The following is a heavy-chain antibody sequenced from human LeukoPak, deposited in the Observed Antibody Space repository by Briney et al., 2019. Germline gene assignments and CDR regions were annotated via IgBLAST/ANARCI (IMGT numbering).Heavy chain of an antibody. CDR2: IRNKANSNTT. CDR1: GFTFSDHY. V-gene: IGHV3-72*01. J-gene: IGHJ6*02. D-gene: IGHD2-21*02. Sequence: PGGSLRLSCVASGFTFSDHYMDWVRQGPGQGLEWVGRIRNKANSNTTEYAVTVQGRFTISRDDSKNSLYLQMNSLKTEDTAVYYCSRAGTAPGPQSHYGMDVWGQGTTVTVSS. CDR3: SRAGTAPGPQSHYGMDV.